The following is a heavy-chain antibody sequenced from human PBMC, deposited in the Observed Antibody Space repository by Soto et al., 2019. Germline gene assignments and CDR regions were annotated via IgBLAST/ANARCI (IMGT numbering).Heavy chain of an antibody. Sequence: GASVKVSCKASGGTFSSYAISWVRQAPGQGLEWMGGIIPIFGTANYAQKFQGRVTITADESTSTAYMELSSLRSEDTAVYYCARRLVLPSNYYGMDVWGQGTTVTVSS. J-gene: IGHJ6*02. V-gene: IGHV1-69*13. CDR1: GGTFSSYA. CDR2: IIPIFGTA. CDR3: ARRLVLPSNYYGMDV. D-gene: IGHD6-19*01.